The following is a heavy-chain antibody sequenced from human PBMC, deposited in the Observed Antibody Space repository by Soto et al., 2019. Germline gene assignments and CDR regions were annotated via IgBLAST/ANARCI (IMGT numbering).Heavy chain of an antibody. D-gene: IGHD2-21*02. CDR2: IYYTGTS. J-gene: IGHJ5*01. CDR3: AKDPSPQPTAVVTPGWFDP. V-gene: IGHV4-31*03. CDR1: GDSISSGGYY. Sequence: SETLSLTCTVSGDSISSGGYYWSWIRQRPGKGLEWIGYIYYTGTSYSNPSLKSRLSISVDTTKNQFSLKLRSLTAADTAIYYCAKDPSPQPTAVVTPGWFDPWGQGILVTVSS.